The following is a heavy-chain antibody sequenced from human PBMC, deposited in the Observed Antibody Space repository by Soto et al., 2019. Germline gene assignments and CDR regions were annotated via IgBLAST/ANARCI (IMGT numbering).Heavy chain of an antibody. V-gene: IGHV3-74*01. CDR3: AKDSWYFDL. CDR1: GFIFTNFW. CDR2: IDTSGSST. D-gene: IGHD6-13*01. Sequence: GGSLRLSCEASGFIFTNFWMHWVRQVPGKGLVWVSRIDTSGSSTSYADSVKGRFTISRDNAKNTVSLQMNSLRAEDTGVYYWAKDSWYFDLWSQGSLVTVSS. J-gene: IGHJ4*02.